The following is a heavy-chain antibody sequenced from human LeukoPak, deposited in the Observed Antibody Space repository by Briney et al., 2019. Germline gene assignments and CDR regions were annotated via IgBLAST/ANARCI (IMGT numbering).Heavy chain of an antibody. V-gene: IGHV1-69*04. D-gene: IGHD2-15*01. CDR2: IIPILGIA. CDR3: ARGYCSGGSCSYDY. CDR1: GGTFSSYA. Sequence: SVKVSCKASGGTFSSYAISWVRQAPGQGLEWMGRIIPILGIANYAQKFQGRVTITADKSTSTAYMELSSLRSEDTAVYYCARGYCSGGSCSYDYWGQEPWSPSPQ. J-gene: IGHJ4*01.